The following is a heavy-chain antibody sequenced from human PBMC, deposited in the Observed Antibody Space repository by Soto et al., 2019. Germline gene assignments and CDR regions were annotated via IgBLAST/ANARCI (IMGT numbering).Heavy chain of an antibody. J-gene: IGHJ4*02. CDR1: GGTFSSYA. Sequence: QVQLVQSGAEVKKPGSSVKVSCTASGGTFSSYAISWVRQAPGQGLEWMGEIIPIFGTATYAQKFQGRVKITEDESTSTAYMELSRLRSEDTAVYYCARARGAILDYWGQGTLVTVSS. CDR2: IIPIFGTA. CDR3: ARARGAILDY. V-gene: IGHV1-69*01. D-gene: IGHD1-26*01.